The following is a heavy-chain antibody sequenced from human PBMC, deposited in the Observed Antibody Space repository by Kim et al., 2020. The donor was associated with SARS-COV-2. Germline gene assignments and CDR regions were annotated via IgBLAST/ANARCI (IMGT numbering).Heavy chain of an antibody. J-gene: IGHJ4*02. V-gene: IGHV3-30*01. Sequence: VKGQFTITRDNSKNTLYLQMNSLRAEDTAVYYCARDPQDKGIAVAGTFDYWGQGTLVTVSS. CDR3: ARDPQDKGIAVAGTFDY. D-gene: IGHD6-19*01.